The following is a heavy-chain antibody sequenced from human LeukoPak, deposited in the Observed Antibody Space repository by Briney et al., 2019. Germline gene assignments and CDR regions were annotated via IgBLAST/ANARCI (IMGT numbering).Heavy chain of an antibody. CDR3: ARGPDYDILTGYYSCYFDY. D-gene: IGHD3-9*01. CDR2: VKQDGSEK. CDR1: GFTFSIYW. Sequence: GGSLRLSCAASGFTFSIYWMSWVRQAPGKGLEWVANVKQDGSEKFFVDSVKGRFTISRDNAKNSLYLQMNSLRAEDTAVYYCARGPDYDILTGYYSCYFDYWGQGTLVTVSS. J-gene: IGHJ4*02. V-gene: IGHV3-7*01.